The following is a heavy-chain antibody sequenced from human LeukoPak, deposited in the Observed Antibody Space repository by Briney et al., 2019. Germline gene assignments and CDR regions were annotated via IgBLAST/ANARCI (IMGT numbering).Heavy chain of an antibody. CDR3: ARGRAQLPYFDY. D-gene: IGHD2-2*01. J-gene: IGHJ4*02. V-gene: IGHV4-59*01. CDR1: GGSISSYC. CDR2: IYYSGST. Sequence: PSETLPLTCTVSGGSISSYCWSWIRQPPGKGLEWIGYIYYSGSTNYNPSLKSRVTISVDTSKNQFSLKLTSVTAADTAVYYCARGRAQLPYFDYWGQGTLVTVSS.